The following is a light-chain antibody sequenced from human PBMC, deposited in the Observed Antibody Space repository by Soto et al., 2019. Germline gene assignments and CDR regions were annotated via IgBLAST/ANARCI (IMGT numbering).Light chain of an antibody. CDR2: DAS. Sequence: DVRMTQSPSPMSASVGDRVTITCRASQSISNWLAWYQQKPGKAPNLLIYDASSLKSGVPSRFSGSGSGTEFTLTITSLQPDDFATYYCQQYNSYPWTFGQGTKVDIK. V-gene: IGKV1-5*01. CDR3: QQYNSYPWT. CDR1: QSISNW. J-gene: IGKJ1*01.